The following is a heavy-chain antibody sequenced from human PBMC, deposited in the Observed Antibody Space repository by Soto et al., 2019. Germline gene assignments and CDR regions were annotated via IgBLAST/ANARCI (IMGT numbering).Heavy chain of an antibody. CDR1: GGSITSYY. J-gene: IGHJ5*02. V-gene: IGHV4-59*08. D-gene: IGHD3-10*01. CDR3: ARQAHGSGTNGWFAP. CDR2: IHYSGST. Sequence: QVQLQESGPGLVKPSETLSLTCTVSGGSITSYYWSWIRQAPGKGLEWVGYIHYSGSTSSNPSLRSRVTIAAATPKSQFSLKLTSVTAADTAASYCARQAHGSGTNGWFAPWGQGTLVTVSS.